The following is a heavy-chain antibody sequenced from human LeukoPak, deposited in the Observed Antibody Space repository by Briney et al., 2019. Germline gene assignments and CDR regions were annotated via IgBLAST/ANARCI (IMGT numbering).Heavy chain of an antibody. CDR1: GYTFTGYY. J-gene: IGHJ4*02. Sequence: GASVKVSCKASGYTFTGYYLHWLRQAPGQGLEWMGRISPNSGDTNYAQKFQGRITITRDTSISTAYMELSRLRSDDTAVYYCARAPSSGYDWRGFDYWGQGTLVTVSS. V-gene: IGHV1-2*06. CDR3: ARAPSSGYDWRGFDY. CDR2: ISPNSGDT. D-gene: IGHD5-12*01.